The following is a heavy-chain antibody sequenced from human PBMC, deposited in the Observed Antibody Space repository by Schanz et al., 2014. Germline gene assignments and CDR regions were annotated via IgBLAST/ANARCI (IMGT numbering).Heavy chain of an antibody. CDR2: IWYDGSNK. CDR1: GFTFSSYG. Sequence: VQLVESGGGLVQPGGSLRLSCAASGFTFSSYGMHWVRQAPGKGLEWVAVIWYDGSNKYYADSVKGRFTISRDNAKNSLYLQMNSLRAEDTAVYYCTRDVRLDRRGNWFDPWGQGTLVTVSS. J-gene: IGHJ5*02. V-gene: IGHV3-33*01. D-gene: IGHD1-1*01. CDR3: TRDVRLDRRGNWFDP.